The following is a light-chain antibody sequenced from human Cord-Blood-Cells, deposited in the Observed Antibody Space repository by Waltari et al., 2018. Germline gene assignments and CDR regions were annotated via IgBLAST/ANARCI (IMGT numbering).Light chain of an antibody. CDR1: SSNTGAGYD. CDR3: QSYDSSLRV. V-gene: IGLV1-40*01. Sequence: QSVLTQPPSVSGAPGQRVTISCTGRSSNTGAGYDVHWYQQLPGTAPKLLIYGNSNRPSGVPDRFSGSKSGTSASLAITGLQAEDEADYYCQSYDSSLRVFGGGTKLTVL. CDR2: GNS. J-gene: IGLJ3*02.